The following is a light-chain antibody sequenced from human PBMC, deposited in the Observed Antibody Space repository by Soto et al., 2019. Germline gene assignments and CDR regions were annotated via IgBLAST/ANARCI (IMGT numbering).Light chain of an antibody. V-gene: IGKV3-20*01. CDR3: QQHGTSPCT. Sequence: EIVLTQSPGTLSLSPGERATLSCRASQSVSSTYLTWYQQKPGQAPRLLIYGASSRATGIPDRFSGSGSGTDFTLTISRLEPEDFAVYYCQQHGTSPCTFGPGTKVEIK. J-gene: IGKJ1*01. CDR2: GAS. CDR1: QSVSSTY.